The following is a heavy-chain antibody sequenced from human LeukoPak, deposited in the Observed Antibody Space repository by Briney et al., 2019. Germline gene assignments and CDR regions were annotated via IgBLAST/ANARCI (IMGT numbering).Heavy chain of an antibody. Sequence: ASVKVSCKASGYTFTDYFMHWVRQAPGQGLEWMGWINPNSGGTNFAQKFQGRVTMTRDTSISTAYMELSSLTSDDTALYYCARGGAGFYYYYYYMDVWGKGTTVTVSS. CDR3: ARGGAGFYYYYYYMDV. D-gene: IGHD6-19*01. CDR2: INPNSGGT. J-gene: IGHJ6*03. V-gene: IGHV1-2*02. CDR1: GYTFTDYF.